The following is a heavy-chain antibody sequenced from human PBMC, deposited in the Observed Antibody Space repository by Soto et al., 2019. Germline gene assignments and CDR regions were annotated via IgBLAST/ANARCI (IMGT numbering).Heavy chain of an antibody. Sequence: ASVKVSCKASGYTFSAYYTHWVRQAPGQGLEWMGWMNPKSGGTYFAQKFQGRVTLTRDTSISTAYMEVNSLRAEDTAVYYCARESEDLTSNFDYWGQGTLVTVSS. CDR3: ARESEDLTSNFDY. J-gene: IGHJ4*02. V-gene: IGHV1-2*02. CDR2: MNPKSGGT. CDR1: GYTFSAYY.